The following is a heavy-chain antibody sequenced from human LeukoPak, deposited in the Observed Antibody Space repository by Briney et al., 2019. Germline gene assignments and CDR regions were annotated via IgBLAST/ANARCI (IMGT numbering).Heavy chain of an antibody. J-gene: IGHJ5*02. Sequence: GGSLRLSCAASGFTFSSYAMSWVRQAPGKGLEWVSAISGSGGSTYYADSVKGRFTISRDNSKNTLYLQMNSLRAEDTAVYYCAKDLGGAAAGTGWFDPWGQGTLVTVSS. V-gene: IGHV3-23*01. CDR2: ISGSGGST. CDR1: GFTFSSYA. D-gene: IGHD6-13*01. CDR3: AKDLGGAAAGTGWFDP.